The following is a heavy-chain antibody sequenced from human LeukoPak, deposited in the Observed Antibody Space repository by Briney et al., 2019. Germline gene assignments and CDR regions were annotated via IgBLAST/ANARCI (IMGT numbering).Heavy chain of an antibody. J-gene: IGHJ5*02. CDR1: GFTFNNYW. CDR3: AKDRGGCTNGVCYRVINWFDP. V-gene: IGHV3-7*03. Sequence: GGSLRLSCAASGFTFNNYWMSWVRQAPGKGLEGVANIKQDGSEKYYVDSVKGRFTISRDNAQNSLFLQMSSLRAEDTAVYYCAKDRGGCTNGVCYRVINWFDPWGQGTLVTVSS. CDR2: IKQDGSEK. D-gene: IGHD2-8*01.